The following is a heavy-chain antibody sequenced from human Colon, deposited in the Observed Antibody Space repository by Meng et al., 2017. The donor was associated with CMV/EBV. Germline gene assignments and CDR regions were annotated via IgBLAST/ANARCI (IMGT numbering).Heavy chain of an antibody. CDR3: THSGRYYGLYYFDY. J-gene: IGHJ4*02. CDR1: GFTFSSYA. V-gene: IGHV3-30-3*01. D-gene: IGHD1-26*01. CDR2: ISYDGSNK. Sequence: GESLKISCAASGFTFSSYAMHWFRQAPGKGLEWVAVISYDGSNKYYADSVKGRFTISRDNSKNTLYLQMNSLRAEDTAVYYCTHSGRYYGLYYFDYWGQGTLVTVSS.